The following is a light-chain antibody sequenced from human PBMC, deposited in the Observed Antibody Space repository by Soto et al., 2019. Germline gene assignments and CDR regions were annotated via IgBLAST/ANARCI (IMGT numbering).Light chain of an antibody. CDR2: AAS. Sequence: IQMPQSPSSLSASVGDRVTITCRASQSISSYLNWYQQKPGKAPKLLIYAASSLQSGVPSRFSGSGSGTDFTLTISSLQPEDFATYYCQQSYFTPWTFGQGTKVDIK. CDR3: QQSYFTPWT. V-gene: IGKV1-39*01. CDR1: QSISSY. J-gene: IGKJ1*01.